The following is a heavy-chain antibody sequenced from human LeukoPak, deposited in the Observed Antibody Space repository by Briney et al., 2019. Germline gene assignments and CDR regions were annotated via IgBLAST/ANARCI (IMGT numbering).Heavy chain of an antibody. D-gene: IGHD4-23*01. Sequence: GGSLRLSCVASGFTVSNNYMAWVRQAPGKGLEWVSIIYPVGNTYYADSVKGRFTISRDNAKNSLYLQMNSLRAEDTAVYYCASLISPTAVGSFGYWGQGTLVTVSS. CDR1: GFTVSNNY. CDR2: IYPVGNT. CDR3: ASLISPTAVGSFGY. J-gene: IGHJ4*02. V-gene: IGHV3-53*01.